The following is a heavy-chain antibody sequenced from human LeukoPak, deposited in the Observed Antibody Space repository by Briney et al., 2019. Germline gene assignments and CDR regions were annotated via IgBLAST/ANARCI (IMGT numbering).Heavy chain of an antibody. CDR3: ARGRCNWNY. D-gene: IGHD1-20*01. CDR2: INHSGST. J-gene: IGHJ4*02. CDR1: GGSFSGYY. Sequence: SETLSLTCAVYGGSFSGYYWSWIRQPPGKGLEWIGEINHSGSTNYNPSLKSRVTISVDTSKNQFSLKLSSVTAADTAVYYCARGRCNWNYWGQGTLVTVSS. V-gene: IGHV4-34*01.